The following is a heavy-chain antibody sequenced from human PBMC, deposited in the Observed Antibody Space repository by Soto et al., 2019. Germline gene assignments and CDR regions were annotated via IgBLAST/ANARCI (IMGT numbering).Heavy chain of an antibody. CDR1: GGTFSSYT. CDR2: IIPILGIA. Sequence: QVQLVQSGAEVKKPGSSVKVSCKASGGTFSSYTISWVRQAPGQWLEWMGRIIPILGIANYAQKFQGRVTITADKSTSTAYMDLSSLRSEDTAVYYCARGDCSGGSCYSIDPWGQGTLVTVSS. V-gene: IGHV1-69*02. CDR3: ARGDCSGGSCYSIDP. J-gene: IGHJ5*02. D-gene: IGHD2-15*01.